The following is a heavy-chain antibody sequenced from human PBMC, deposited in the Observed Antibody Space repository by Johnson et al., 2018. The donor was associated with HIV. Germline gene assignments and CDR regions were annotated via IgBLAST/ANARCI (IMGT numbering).Heavy chain of an antibody. J-gene: IGHJ3*02. Sequence: VQLVESGGGLVQPGGSLRLSCAASGFTFSSYDMHWVRQATGKGLEWVSAIGTAGDTYYPGSVKGRFTISRENAKNTLYLQMNSLRAEDTAVYYCARDSIEMATKSEDAFDIWGQGTMVTVSS. D-gene: IGHD5-24*01. V-gene: IGHV3-13*01. CDR3: ARDSIEMATKSEDAFDI. CDR1: GFTFSSYD. CDR2: IGTAGDT.